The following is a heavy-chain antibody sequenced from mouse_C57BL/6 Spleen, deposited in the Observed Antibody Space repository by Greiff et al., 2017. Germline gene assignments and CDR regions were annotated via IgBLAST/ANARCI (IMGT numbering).Heavy chain of an antibody. Sequence: EVQLQQSGPELVKPGASVKISCKASGYTFTDYYMNWVKQSHGKSLEWIGDINPNNGGTSYNQKFKGKATLTVDKSSSTAYMELRSLTSEDSAVYYCARTYYYGSRGAYWGQGTLVTVSA. CDR2: INPNNGGT. J-gene: IGHJ3*01. D-gene: IGHD1-1*01. V-gene: IGHV1-26*01. CDR1: GYTFTDYY. CDR3: ARTYYYGSRGAY.